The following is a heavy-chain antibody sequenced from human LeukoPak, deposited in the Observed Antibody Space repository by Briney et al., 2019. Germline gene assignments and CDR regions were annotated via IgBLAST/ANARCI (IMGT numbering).Heavy chain of an antibody. CDR3: ARAHGYYYYMDV. Sequence: SQTLSLTCTVSGGSISGGSYYWSWIRQPAGRGLEYIGRVYSSGTTTYNPSLKSRVTISRDTSKNQLFLKLRSVTAADTAVYYCARAHGYYYYMDVWGKGTTDTVSS. CDR1: GGSISGGSYY. CDR2: VYSSGTT. J-gene: IGHJ6*03. V-gene: IGHV4-61*02.